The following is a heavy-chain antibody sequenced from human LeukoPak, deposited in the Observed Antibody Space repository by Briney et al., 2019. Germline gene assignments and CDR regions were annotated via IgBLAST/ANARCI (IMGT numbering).Heavy chain of an antibody. J-gene: IGHJ5*02. CDR2: INHSGST. V-gene: IGHV4-34*01. CDR1: GGPFSGYY. D-gene: IGHD1-26*01. CDR3: ATGIVGATSYNWFDP. Sequence: SETLSLTCAVYGGPFSGYYWSWIRQPPGKGLEWIGEINHSGSTNYNPSLKSRVTISVDTSKNQFSLKLSSVTAADTAVYYCATGIVGATSYNWFDPWGQGTLVTVSS.